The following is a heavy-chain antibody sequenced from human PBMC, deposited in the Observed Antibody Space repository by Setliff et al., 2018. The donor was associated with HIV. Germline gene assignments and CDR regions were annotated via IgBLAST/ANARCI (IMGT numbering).Heavy chain of an antibody. CDR1: GFTFSNAW. D-gene: IGHD3-9*01. CDR3: TTESVFLDYFFDY. V-gene: IGHV3-15*05. J-gene: IGHJ4*02. Sequence: GVSLRLPCAASGFTFSNAWMNWVRQAPGKGLEWVGRIRSKVDGGAADYAAPVKGRFTISRDDSKNTLYLQMSSLKTEDTAVYYCTTESVFLDYFFDYWGQGTLVTVSS. CDR2: IRSKVDGGAA.